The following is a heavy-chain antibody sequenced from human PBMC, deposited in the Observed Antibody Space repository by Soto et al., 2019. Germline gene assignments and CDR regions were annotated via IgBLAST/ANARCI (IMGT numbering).Heavy chain of an antibody. CDR1: GFTFTTFA. Sequence: GGSLRLSCAASGFTFTTFAIHWVRQTPGKGLEWVAVISYDGSTEYNTDSVKGRFTISRDTSKNTLYLQMNSLRADDTAVYYWAREGPTSSSSEFDYGGQGTQVTVP. CDR2: ISYDGSTE. V-gene: IGHV3-30-3*01. D-gene: IGHD6-6*01. J-gene: IGHJ4*02. CDR3: AREGPTSSSSEFDY.